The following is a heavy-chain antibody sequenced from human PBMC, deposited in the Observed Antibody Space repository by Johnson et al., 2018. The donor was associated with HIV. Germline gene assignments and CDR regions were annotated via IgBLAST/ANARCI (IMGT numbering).Heavy chain of an antibody. V-gene: IGHV3-53*01. CDR2: IYSGGST. J-gene: IGHJ3*02. D-gene: IGHD3-22*01. CDR3: ARDSASSYYDSSAKGGAFDI. Sequence: EVQLVESGGGLIQPGGSLRLSCAASGFTVSSNYRNWVRQAPGKGLEWVSLIYSGGSTYYADSVKGRFTISRDNSKNTLYLQMNSLRAEDTAVYYCARDSASSYYDSSAKGGAFDIWGQGKMVTVSS. CDR1: GFTVSSNY.